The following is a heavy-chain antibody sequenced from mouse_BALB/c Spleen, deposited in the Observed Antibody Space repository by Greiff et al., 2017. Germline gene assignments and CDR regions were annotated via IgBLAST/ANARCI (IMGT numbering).Heavy chain of an antibody. CDR3: ARGDDDYFDY. J-gene: IGHJ2*01. CDR1: GFTFSSYA. Sequence: EVKLEESGGGLVKPGGSLKLSCAASGFTFSSYAMSWVRQTPEKRLEWVASISSGGSTYYPDSVKGRFTISRDNARNILYLQMSSLRSEDTAMYYCARGDDDYFDYWGQGTTLTVSS. CDR2: ISSGGST. D-gene: IGHD2-12*01. V-gene: IGHV5-6-5*01.